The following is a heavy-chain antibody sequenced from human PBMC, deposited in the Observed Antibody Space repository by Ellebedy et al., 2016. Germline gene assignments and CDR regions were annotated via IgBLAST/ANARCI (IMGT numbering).Heavy chain of an antibody. Sequence: ASVKVSCKSSGYSFIGYYIHWVRQTPGQGLEWMGWINPHTGGTKYAQRFQGRVTMTTDTSISTAYMEMSSLRPDDTAVYYCARDWTEDYWGQGTLVTVSS. D-gene: IGHD3/OR15-3a*01. V-gene: IGHV1-2*02. CDR3: ARDWTEDY. CDR1: GYSFIGYY. J-gene: IGHJ4*02. CDR2: INPHTGGT.